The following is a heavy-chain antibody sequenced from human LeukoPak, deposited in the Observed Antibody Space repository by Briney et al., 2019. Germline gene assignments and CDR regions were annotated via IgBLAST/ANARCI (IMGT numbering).Heavy chain of an antibody. J-gene: IGHJ4*02. CDR2: IIPIFGTA. Sequence: GASVKVSCKASGYTFTSYGISWVRQAPGQGLEWMGGIIPIFGTANYAQKFQGRVTITADESTSTAYMELSSLRSEDTAVYYCARDSGDGYNYLDYWGQGTLVTVSS. V-gene: IGHV1-69*13. CDR1: GYTFTSYG. D-gene: IGHD5-24*01. CDR3: ARDSGDGYNYLDY.